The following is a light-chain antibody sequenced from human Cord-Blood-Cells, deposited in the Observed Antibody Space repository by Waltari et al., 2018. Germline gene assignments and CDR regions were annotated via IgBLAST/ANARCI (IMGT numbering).Light chain of an antibody. J-gene: IGLJ1*01. CDR3: CSYAGSYTYV. CDR1: SGDVGGYNY. Sequence: QSALTQPRSVSGSPGQSVTISCTGTSGDVGGYNYVSWYQQHPGKAPKLLIVDVSKRPWGVPDRFSGSKSGNTASLTISGLQAEDEADYYCCSYAGSYTYVFGTGTKVTVL. V-gene: IGLV2-11*01. CDR2: DVS.